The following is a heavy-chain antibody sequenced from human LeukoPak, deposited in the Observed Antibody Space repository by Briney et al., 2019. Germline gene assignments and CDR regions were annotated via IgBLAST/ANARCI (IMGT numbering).Heavy chain of an antibody. D-gene: IGHD4-17*01. CDR3: AKDDYGDYGAPTYYYYGMDV. CDR1: GFTFNDYA. Sequence: GGSLKLSCAASGFTFNDYAMHWVRQAPGQGLEWVCLINGSGGSTYYAESVKGRFTISRDKSKNTLYLQMNSLRTEDTALYYCAKDDYGDYGAPTYYYYGMDVWGQGTTVTVSS. J-gene: IGHJ6*02. V-gene: IGHV3-43*02. CDR2: INGSGGST.